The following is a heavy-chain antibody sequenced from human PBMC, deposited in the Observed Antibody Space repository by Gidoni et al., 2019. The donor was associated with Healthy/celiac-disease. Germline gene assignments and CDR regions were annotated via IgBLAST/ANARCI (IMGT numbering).Heavy chain of an antibody. D-gene: IGHD3-3*01. V-gene: IGHV1-2*02. Sequence: QVQLVQSGAEVKKPGASVKVSCKASGYTFTGYYMHWVRQAPGQGLAWMGWINPNRGGTNYAQKFQGRVTMTRDTSISTAYMELSRLRSDDTAVYYCARADVTIFGVALFDYWGQGTLVTVSS. CDR2: INPNRGGT. CDR1: GYTFTGYY. CDR3: ARADVTIFGVALFDY. J-gene: IGHJ4*02.